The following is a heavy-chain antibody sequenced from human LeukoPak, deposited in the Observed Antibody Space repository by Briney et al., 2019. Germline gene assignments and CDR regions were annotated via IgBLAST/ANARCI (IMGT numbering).Heavy chain of an antibody. CDR3: ARDGYYLNTPMVSTIFEY. CDR2: ISYDGSNK. J-gene: IGHJ4*01. V-gene: IGHV3-30-3*01. D-gene: IGHD5-18*01. Sequence: GGSLRQLCAVSGFTFSGYPMNWVLQAPGKGLEWVAVISYDGSNKYYADSVKGRFTISRDNSKNTLYLQMNSLRAEDTAVYYCARDGYYLNTPMVSTIFEYCCPGSLVTLSS. CDR1: GFTFSGYP.